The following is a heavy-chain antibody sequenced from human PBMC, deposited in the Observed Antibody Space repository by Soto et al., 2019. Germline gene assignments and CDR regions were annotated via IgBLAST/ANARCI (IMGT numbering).Heavy chain of an antibody. V-gene: IGHV3-30*18. CDR3: AKELDGKRYYYYGMDV. J-gene: IGHJ6*02. Sequence: GGSLRLSCAASGFTFSSYGMHWVRQAPGKGLEWVAVISYDGSNKYYADSVKGRFTISRDNSKNTLYLQMNGLRAEDTAVYYCAKELDGKRYYYYGMDVWGQGTTVTVSS. D-gene: IGHD1-26*01. CDR1: GFTFSSYG. CDR2: ISYDGSNK.